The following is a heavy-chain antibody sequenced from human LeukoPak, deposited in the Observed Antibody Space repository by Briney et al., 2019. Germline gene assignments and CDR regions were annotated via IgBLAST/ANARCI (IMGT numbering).Heavy chain of an antibody. CDR2: FDPEDGET. CDR3: ATFLYGDSGYEGSVFDY. J-gene: IGHJ4*02. V-gene: IGHV1-24*01. Sequence: ASVKVSCKVSGYTLTELSMHWVRQAPGKGLEWMGGFDPEDGETTYAQKFQGRVTMTEDTSTDTAYMELSSLRSEDTAVYYCATFLYGDSGYEGSVFDYWGQGTLVTVSS. D-gene: IGHD5-12*01. CDR1: GYTLTELS.